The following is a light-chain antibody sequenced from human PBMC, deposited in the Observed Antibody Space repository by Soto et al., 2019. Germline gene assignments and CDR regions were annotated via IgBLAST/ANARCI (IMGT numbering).Light chain of an antibody. CDR1: SSNIGAGYD. CDR3: QTYDSSLSGLFV. V-gene: IGLV1-40*01. Sequence: SVSGAPGQRVTISCTGSSSNIGAGYDVHWYQQLPGTAPKLLIFGNGNRPSGVPDRFSGSKSDTSASLAITGLQAEDEADYYCQTYDSSLSGLFVFGTGTKVTVL. CDR2: GNG. J-gene: IGLJ1*01.